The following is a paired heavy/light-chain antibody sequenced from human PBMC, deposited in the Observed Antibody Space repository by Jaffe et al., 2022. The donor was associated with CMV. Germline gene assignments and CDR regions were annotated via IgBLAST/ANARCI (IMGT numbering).Heavy chain of an antibody. J-gene: IGHJ3*01. CDR3: ARLPKNCPSNSCYSDAFDV. D-gene: IGHD2-15*01. V-gene: IGHV4-59*08. Sequence: QVQLQESGPGLVKPSETLSLTCSVSGDSISTSYYWSWIRQPPGKGLEWIGFASYAGTTNYNPSLKSRVTVSADTSKRQFSLTLSSVTAADTAVYYCARLPKNCPSNSCYSDAFDVWGQGTMITVSS. CDR1: GDSISTSYY. CDR2: ASYAGTT.
Light chain of an antibody. CDR3: QSYVGSITWV. Sequence: QSALTQPASVSGSPGQSITISCTGTRSDIGTFNLVSWYQQHPGKAPKLIIYEVTRRPSGTSNRFSGSKSGNTASLTISGLQAEDEADYYCQSYVGSITWVFGGGTKLTVL. CDR1: RSDIGTFNL. J-gene: IGLJ3*02. CDR2: EVT. V-gene: IGLV2-23*02.